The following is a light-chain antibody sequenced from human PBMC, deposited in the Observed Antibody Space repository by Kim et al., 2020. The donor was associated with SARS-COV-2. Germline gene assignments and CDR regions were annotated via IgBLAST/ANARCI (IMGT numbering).Light chain of an antibody. J-gene: IGLJ1*01. CDR1: MSDVDSYNY. V-gene: IGLV2-14*03. CDR2: DVS. CDR3: SSYTSSATLV. Sequence: QSITISCTVTMSDVDSYNYVSCYQQLPAKAPKFIIYDVSHRPSGVSNRFSGSKSGNTASLTISGLQAEDEADYYCSSYTSSATLVFGTGTKLTVL.